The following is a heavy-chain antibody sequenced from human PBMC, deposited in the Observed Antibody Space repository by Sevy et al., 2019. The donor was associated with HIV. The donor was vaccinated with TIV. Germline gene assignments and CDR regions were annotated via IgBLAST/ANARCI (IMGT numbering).Heavy chain of an antibody. V-gene: IGHV5-51*01. CDR2: IYPGDSDT. D-gene: IGHD2-21*02. CDR3: ARRRSGDRYYYYYYGMDV. J-gene: IGHJ6*02. Sequence: GESLKISCKGSGYSFTSYWIGWVCQMPGKGLEWMGIIYPGDSDTRYSPSFQGQVTISADKSISTAYLQWSSLKASDTAMYYCARRRSGDRYYYYYYGMDVWGQGTTVTVSS. CDR1: GYSFTSYW.